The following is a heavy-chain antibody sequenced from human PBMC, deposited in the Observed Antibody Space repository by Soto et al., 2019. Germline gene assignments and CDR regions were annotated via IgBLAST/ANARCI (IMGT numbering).Heavy chain of an antibody. CDR3: AHRHWQWLENGMDV. D-gene: IGHD6-19*01. CDR2: IYWDDDK. V-gene: IGHV2-5*02. J-gene: IGHJ6*02. Sequence: QITLKESGPTLVKPTQTLTLTCTFSGFSLSTSGVGVGWIRQPPGKALEWLALIYWDDDKRYSPSLKSRLTIAKDTSKIQVVLTMTNMDPVDTATYYCAHRHWQWLENGMDVWGQGTTVTVSS. CDR1: GFSLSTSGVG.